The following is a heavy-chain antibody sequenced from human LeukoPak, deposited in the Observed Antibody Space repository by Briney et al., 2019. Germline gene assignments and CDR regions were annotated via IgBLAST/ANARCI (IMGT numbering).Heavy chain of an antibody. CDR3: ARGREWEPKVFVY. V-gene: IGHV4-39*07. D-gene: IGHD1-26*01. Sequence: SETLSLTCTVSGGSISSSSYYWGWIRQPPGKGLEWIGSIYYSGSTYYNPSLKSRVTISVDTSKNQFSLKLSSVTAADTAVYYCARGREWEPKVFVYWGQGTLVTVSS. CDR1: GGSISSSSYY. J-gene: IGHJ4*02. CDR2: IYYSGST.